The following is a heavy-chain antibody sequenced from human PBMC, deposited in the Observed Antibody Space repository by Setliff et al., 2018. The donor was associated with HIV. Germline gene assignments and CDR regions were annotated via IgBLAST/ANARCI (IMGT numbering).Heavy chain of an antibody. D-gene: IGHD3-16*01. Sequence: SKTLSLTCTVSGQFISDGYYWGWIRQPPGKGLEWIGSVYHSGKTYYNPSLKSRVTMSADTSKNQISLMLRSMTAADTAVYYCAKHDFGEGSCFDPWGQGSLVTVSS. J-gene: IGHJ5*02. CDR1: GQFISDGYY. CDR2: VYHSGKT. CDR3: AKHDFGEGSCFDP. V-gene: IGHV4-38-2*02.